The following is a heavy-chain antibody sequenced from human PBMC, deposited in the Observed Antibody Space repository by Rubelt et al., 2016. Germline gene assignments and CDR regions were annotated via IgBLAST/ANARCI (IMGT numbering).Heavy chain of an antibody. J-gene: IGHJ4*02. CDR3: ARDLLF. CDR2: IDSDGGTP. V-gene: IGHV3-74*03. D-gene: IGHD2-15*01. CDR1: GFTFSHYW. Sequence: EVQLVESGGGLVQPGGSPRLSCAASGFTFSHYWMHWVRQVPGKGLVWVSRIDSDGGTPKYADSVKGRFTISRDNAKTSLYRQMNSLRAEDTAVYYCARDLLFGGQGTLVTVSS.